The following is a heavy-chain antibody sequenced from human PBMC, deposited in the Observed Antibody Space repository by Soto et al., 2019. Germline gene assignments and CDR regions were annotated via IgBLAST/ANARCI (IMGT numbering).Heavy chain of an antibody. CDR3: ASVISAYCGGDCYSNWFDP. V-gene: IGHV4-31*03. CDR2: IYYSGST. D-gene: IGHD2-21*02. J-gene: IGHJ5*02. Sequence: SETLSLTCTVSGGSISSGGYYWSWIRQHPGKGLEWIGYIYYSGSTYYNPSLKSRVTISVDTSKNQFSLKLSSVTAADTAVYYCASVISAYCGGDCYSNWFDPWGQGTLVTVSS. CDR1: GGSISSGGYY.